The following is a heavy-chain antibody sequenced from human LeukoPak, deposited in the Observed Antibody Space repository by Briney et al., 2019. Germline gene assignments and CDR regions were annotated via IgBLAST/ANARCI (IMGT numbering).Heavy chain of an antibody. V-gene: IGHV3-21*01. Sequence: PGGSLRLSCAASGFTFSNYWMNWVRQAPGKGLEWVSSISSSSSYIYYADSVKGRFTISRDNAKNSLYLQMNSLRAEDTAVYYCARDLSIAARIPFDYWGQGTLVTVSS. J-gene: IGHJ4*02. CDR2: ISSSSSYI. CDR3: ARDLSIAARIPFDY. D-gene: IGHD6-6*01. CDR1: GFTFSNYW.